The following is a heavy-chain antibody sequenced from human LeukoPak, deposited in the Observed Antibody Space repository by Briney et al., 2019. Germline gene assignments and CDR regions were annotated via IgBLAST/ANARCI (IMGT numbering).Heavy chain of an antibody. CDR2: IKEDGSDK. CDR1: GFTFSNYW. D-gene: IGHD3-3*01. J-gene: IGHJ4*02. CDR3: AKDRTRQAY. Sequence: GGSLRLSCAASGFTFSNYWMSWVRQTPGKGLEWVANIKEDGSDKYYVDSLKGRFTISRDNAKNSLYLQMNSLRAEDTAVYYCAKDRTRQAYWGQGTLVAVSS. V-gene: IGHV3-7*03.